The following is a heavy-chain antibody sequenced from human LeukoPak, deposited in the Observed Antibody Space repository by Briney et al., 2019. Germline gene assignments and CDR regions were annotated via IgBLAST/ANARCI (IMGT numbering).Heavy chain of an antibody. Sequence: PSETLSLTCAVYGGSFSGYYWSWIRQPPGKGLEWIGEINHSGSTNYNPSLKSRVTISVDTSKNQFSLKLSSVTAADAAVYYCARRRGTVYYYDSSGYYPYYFDYWGQGTLVTVSS. D-gene: IGHD3-22*01. CDR1: GGSFSGYY. J-gene: IGHJ4*02. CDR3: ARRRGTVYYYDSSGYYPYYFDY. CDR2: INHSGST. V-gene: IGHV4-34*01.